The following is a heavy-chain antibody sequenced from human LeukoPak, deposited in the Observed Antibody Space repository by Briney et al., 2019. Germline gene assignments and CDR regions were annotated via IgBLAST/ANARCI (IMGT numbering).Heavy chain of an antibody. D-gene: IGHD3-3*01. CDR2: ISSNGGST. J-gene: IGHJ1*01. CDR3: ARDGVWSGYYGYFQH. V-gene: IGHV3-64*01. Sequence: GGSLRLSCAASGFTFSSYSMHWVRQAPGKGLEYVSAISSNGGSTYYANSVKGRFTISRDNSKNTLYLQMGSLRAGDMAVYYCARDGVWSGYYGYFQHWGQGTLVTVSS. CDR1: GFTFSSYS.